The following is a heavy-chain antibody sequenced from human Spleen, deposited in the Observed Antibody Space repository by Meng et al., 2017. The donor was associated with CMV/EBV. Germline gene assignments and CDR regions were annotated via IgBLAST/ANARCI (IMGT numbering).Heavy chain of an antibody. CDR3: ARGNWGSRYFDL. Sequence: QVSLVPSGADVKKPGASVKVSCTTSGYPFRGYYIHWVRQAPGQGLEWVGRIDPHSGDTKKFQDRVTMTTDTSISTAYMELSSLRSDDTAVYYCARGNWGSRYFDLWGRGTLVTVSS. J-gene: IGHJ2*01. D-gene: IGHD7-27*01. CDR2: IDPHSGDT. V-gene: IGHV1-2*06. CDR1: GYPFRGYY.